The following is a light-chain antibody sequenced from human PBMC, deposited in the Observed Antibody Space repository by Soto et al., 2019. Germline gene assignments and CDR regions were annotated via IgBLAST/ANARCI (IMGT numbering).Light chain of an antibody. J-gene: IGKJ3*01. V-gene: IGKV3-20*01. Sequence: EIVLTQSPGTLSLSPGETATLSCRTSQTISRDDLACYQQRPGQAPRLLVSATSRRATGIPDRFYGYGSGTDFTLTISSLEPEDFGVYYCYQYYTSPHTFGPGTRVDIK. CDR3: YQYYTSPHT. CDR2: ATS. CDR1: QTISRDD.